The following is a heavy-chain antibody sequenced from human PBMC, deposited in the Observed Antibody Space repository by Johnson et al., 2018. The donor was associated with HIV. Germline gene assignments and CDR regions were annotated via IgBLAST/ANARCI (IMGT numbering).Heavy chain of an antibody. CDR3: ARIVQMTTVVIGDAFDI. V-gene: IGHV3-NL1*01. CDR1: GFTFSSYG. CDR2: IYSGGST. J-gene: IGHJ3*02. D-gene: IGHD4-23*01. Sequence: QMQLVESGGGVVQPGGSLRLSCAASGFTFSSYGMHWVRQAPGKGLEWVSVIYSGGSTYYADSVKGRFTISRDNSKNTLYLQMNSLRAEDTAVYYCARIVQMTTVVIGDAFDIWGQGTKVTVSS.